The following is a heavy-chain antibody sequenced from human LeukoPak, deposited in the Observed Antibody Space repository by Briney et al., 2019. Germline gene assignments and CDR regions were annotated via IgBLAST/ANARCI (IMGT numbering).Heavy chain of an antibody. J-gene: IGHJ4*02. CDR1: GFSFSSYD. V-gene: IGHV3-30*03. Sequence: GGSLRLSCAASGFSFSSYDMHWVRQAPGKGLEWAAIISFDGSNEYYADSVKGRFTISRDNSKNTLFLQMGSLRAEDTAFYYCARGYSSSWIPYFDSWGQGTLVTVSS. CDR2: ISFDGSNE. D-gene: IGHD6-13*01. CDR3: ARGYSSSWIPYFDS.